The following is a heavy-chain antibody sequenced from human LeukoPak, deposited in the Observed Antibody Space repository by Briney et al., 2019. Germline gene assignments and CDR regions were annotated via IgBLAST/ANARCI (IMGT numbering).Heavy chain of an antibody. V-gene: IGHV3-7*01. J-gene: IGHJ4*03. CDR1: GFTLSSYW. CDR3: ARGSSFRDY. CDR2: IKQDGSEK. Sequence: PGGSLRLSCAASGFTLSSYWMSWVRQAGKGLEWVANIKQDGSEKYYVDSVKGRFTISRDNAKNSLYLQMNSLRAEDTAVYYCARGSSFRDYWGQGTTVTVSS.